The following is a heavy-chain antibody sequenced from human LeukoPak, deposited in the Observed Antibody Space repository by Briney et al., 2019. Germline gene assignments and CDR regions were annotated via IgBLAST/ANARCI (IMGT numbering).Heavy chain of an antibody. CDR2: IYNSGRT. J-gene: IGHJ4*02. Sequence: PSETLSLTCTVSGGSLSGRNYYWDWIRQPPGKGLGWIGRIYNSGRTYYKPSLESRVPMSVDTSQNVFSLKLSSVTAADTAVYFGTRGTLSQEEGFDYWGQGTLVTVSS. D-gene: IGHD2/OR15-2a*01. CDR3: TRGTLSQEEGFDY. V-gene: IGHV4-39*01. CDR1: GGSLSGRNYY.